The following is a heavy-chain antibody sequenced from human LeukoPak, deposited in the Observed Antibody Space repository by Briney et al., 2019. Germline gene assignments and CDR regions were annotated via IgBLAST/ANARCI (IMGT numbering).Heavy chain of an antibody. CDR3: ARAIIGIQKWLSYDY. V-gene: IGHV1-46*02. J-gene: IGHJ4*02. CDR2: INPSGGST. CDR1: GYTFNSHY. Sequence: ASVKVSCKASGYTFNSHYMHWVRQAPGQGLEWMGRINPSGGSTTYAQKFQGRVTMTRDTSTSTVYMELSSLRSEDTAVYYCARAIIGIQKWLSYDYWGQGTLVTVSS. D-gene: IGHD5-18*01.